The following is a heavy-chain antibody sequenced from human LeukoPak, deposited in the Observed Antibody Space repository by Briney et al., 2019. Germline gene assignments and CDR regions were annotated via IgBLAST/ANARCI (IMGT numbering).Heavy chain of an antibody. D-gene: IGHD6-19*01. CDR1: GGSISSYY. CDR2: IYYSGST. Sequence: SETLSLTCTVSGGSISSYYWSWIRQPPGKGLEWIGYIYYSGSTNYNPSLKSRVTISVDTSKNQFSLKLSSVTAADTAVYYCEREGSQEYFDYWGQGTLVTVSS. J-gene: IGHJ4*02. V-gene: IGHV4-59*01. CDR3: EREGSQEYFDY.